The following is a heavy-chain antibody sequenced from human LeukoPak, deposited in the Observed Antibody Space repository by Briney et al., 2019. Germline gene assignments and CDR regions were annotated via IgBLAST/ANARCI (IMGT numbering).Heavy chain of an antibody. CDR3: ASYGSGSPQARYYYYGMDV. CDR2: INHSGST. CDR1: GFTFSSYW. Sequence: GSLRLSCAASGFTFSSYWMSWIRQPPGKGLEWIGEINHSGSTNYNPSLKSRVTISVDTSKNQFSLKLSSVTAADTAVYYCASYGSGSPQARYYYYGMDVWGQGTTVTVSS. J-gene: IGHJ6*02. V-gene: IGHV4-34*08. D-gene: IGHD3-10*01.